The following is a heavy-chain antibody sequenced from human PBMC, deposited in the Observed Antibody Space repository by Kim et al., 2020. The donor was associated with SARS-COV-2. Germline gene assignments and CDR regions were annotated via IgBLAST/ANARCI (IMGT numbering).Heavy chain of an antibody. CDR2: INAGNGNT. Sequence: ASVKVSCKASGYTFTSYAMHWVRQAPGQRLEWMGWINAGNGNTKYSQKFQGRVTITRDTSASTAYMELSSLRSEDTAVYYCARDWPPYYDIGPDWGQGTLVTVSS. CDR3: ARDWPPYYDIGPD. J-gene: IGHJ4*02. D-gene: IGHD3-9*01. CDR1: GYTFTSYA. V-gene: IGHV1-3*01.